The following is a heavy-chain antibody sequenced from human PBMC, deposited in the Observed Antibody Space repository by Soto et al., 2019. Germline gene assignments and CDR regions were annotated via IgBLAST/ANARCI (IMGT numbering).Heavy chain of an antibody. CDR3: ARGGKQQSY. J-gene: IGHJ4*02. D-gene: IGHD6-13*01. V-gene: IGHV4-34*01. CDR1: GGSFSCYY. CDR2: INHSGST. Sequence: SETLSLTCAVYGGSFSCYYWSWIRQPPGKGLEWIGEINHSGSTNYNPSLKSRVTISVDTSKNQFSLKLSSVTAADTAVYYCARGGKQQSYWGQGTLVTVSS.